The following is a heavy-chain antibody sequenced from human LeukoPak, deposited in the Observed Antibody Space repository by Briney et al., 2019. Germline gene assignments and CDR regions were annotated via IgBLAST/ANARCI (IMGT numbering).Heavy chain of an antibody. CDR1: GFTFDRYG. CDR2: VNWQGGST. V-gene: IGHV3-20*01. J-gene: IGHJ4*02. CDR3: ARVPRGYYASGGYYWFDY. Sequence: GGSLRLSCAASGFTFDRYGMSWVRQAPGKGLEWVSGVNWQGGSTGYADSVKGRFTISRDNAKNSLYLQMNSLRAEDTALYHCARVPRGYYASGGYYWFDYWGQGTLVTVSS. D-gene: IGHD3-22*01.